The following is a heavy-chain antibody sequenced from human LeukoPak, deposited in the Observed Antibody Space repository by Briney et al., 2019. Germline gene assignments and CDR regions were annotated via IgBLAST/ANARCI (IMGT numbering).Heavy chain of an antibody. CDR1: GVSISSSSYC. CDR2: SFYSGST. CDR3: ASRYCSGGSCYGPPDY. Sequence: ASETLSLTCTGSGVSISSSSYCWDWIREPPGKGLEWIGSSFYSGSTDYHPSLKSRLTISVDTPKNQSSLKLSSVTAAHTAVYYCASRYCSGGSCYGPPDYWGQGTLVTVSS. V-gene: IGHV4-39*07. D-gene: IGHD2-15*01. J-gene: IGHJ4*02.